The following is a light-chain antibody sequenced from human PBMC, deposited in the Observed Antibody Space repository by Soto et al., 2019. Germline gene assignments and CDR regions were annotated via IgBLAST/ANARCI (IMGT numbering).Light chain of an antibody. CDR3: QQYNTYPRT. J-gene: IGKJ4*01. CDR1: QSVSTW. CDR2: KAS. V-gene: IGKV1-5*03. Sequence: DIQMTQSPSTLSASVGDRVTITCRASQSVSTWLAWYQQKPGKAPKLLIYKASSLESGVPSRFSGSGSGSEFTLTINSVQPDDFATYYCQQYNTYPRTFGGGTKVDIK.